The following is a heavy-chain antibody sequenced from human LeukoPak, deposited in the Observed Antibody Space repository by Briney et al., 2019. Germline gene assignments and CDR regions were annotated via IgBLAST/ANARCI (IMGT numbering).Heavy chain of an antibody. V-gene: IGHV1-18*01. CDR1: GYTFTSYG. Sequence: ASVKVSCKASGYTFTSYGISWVRQAPGQGLEWMGWISAYNGNTNYAQKLQGRVTMTTDTSTSTAYMELRSLRSDDTAVYYCARDKWYYYGSGRQEYHFDYWGQGTLVTVSS. CDR3: ARDKWYYYGSGRQEYHFDY. J-gene: IGHJ4*02. D-gene: IGHD3-10*01. CDR2: ISAYNGNT.